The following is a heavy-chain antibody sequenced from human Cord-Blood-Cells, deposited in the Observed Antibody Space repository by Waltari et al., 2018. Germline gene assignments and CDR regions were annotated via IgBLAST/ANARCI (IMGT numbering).Heavy chain of an antibody. D-gene: IGHD7-27*01. CDR3: ARDRKTGDSGGWYFDL. Sequence: QVQLQESGPGLVKPSQTLSLTCTVSGGSISSGGYYWSWIRQHPGKGLEWIGYSYYSGSTYYNPSPKSRVTRSVDTSKNQFSLKLSSVTAADTAVYYCARDRKTGDSGGWYFDLWGRGTLVTVSS. CDR1: GGSISSGGYY. V-gene: IGHV4-31*03. CDR2: SYYSGST. J-gene: IGHJ2*01.